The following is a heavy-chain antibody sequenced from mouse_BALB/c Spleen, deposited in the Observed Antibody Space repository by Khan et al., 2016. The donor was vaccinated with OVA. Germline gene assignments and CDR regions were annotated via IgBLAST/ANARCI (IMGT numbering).Heavy chain of an antibody. CDR1: GYTFSSYW. CDR2: LLPGRGNN. CDR3: GRGAGTTYGMDY. J-gene: IGHJ4*01. D-gene: IGHD4-1*01. V-gene: IGHV1-9*01. Sequence: QVQLQQSGAELMKPGASVKISCKATGYTFSSYWIEWVKQRPGHGLAWFCELLPGRGNNTFTAKFKGKATITADPSSNIAYLQLSRLTSTDSAVSYWGRGAGTTYGMDYWGQGTSVTVSS.